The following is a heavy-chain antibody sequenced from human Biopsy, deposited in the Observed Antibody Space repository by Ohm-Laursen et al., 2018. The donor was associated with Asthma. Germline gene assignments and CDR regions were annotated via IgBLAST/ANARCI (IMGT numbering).Heavy chain of an antibody. CDR3: ARAVDYSHYYGIDV. J-gene: IGHJ6*02. CDR2: ISVYNGNT. CDR1: GYTFNSAG. Sequence: ASVKVSCKTSGYTFNSAGITWVRQAPGQGLEWMGWISVYNGNTKVAQKLQDRVTTVTDTSTSTAYMELRSLRSDDTAVYFCARAVDYSHYYGIDVWGQGTTVTVS. V-gene: IGHV1-18*01. D-gene: IGHD3-10*01.